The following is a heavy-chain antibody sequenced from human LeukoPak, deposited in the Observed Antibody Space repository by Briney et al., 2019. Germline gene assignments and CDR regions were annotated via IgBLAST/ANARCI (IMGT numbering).Heavy chain of an antibody. CDR3: ARGLESFVDLSLAFDI. Sequence: SETLSLTCTVAGSSISSYYWSWIRQHPGKGLEWIGYIYYSGSTYYNPSLKSRVTISVDTSKNQFSLKLSSVTAADTAVYYCARGLESFVDLSLAFDIWGQGTMVTVSS. V-gene: IGHV4-59*06. J-gene: IGHJ3*02. CDR2: IYYSGST. CDR1: GSSISSYY. D-gene: IGHD3/OR15-3a*01.